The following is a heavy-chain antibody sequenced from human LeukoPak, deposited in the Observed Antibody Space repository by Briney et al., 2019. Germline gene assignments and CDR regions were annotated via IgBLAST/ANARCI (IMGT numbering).Heavy chain of an antibody. CDR1: GGSISSSSYY. J-gene: IGHJ5*02. V-gene: IGHV4-39*07. Sequence: PSETLSLTCTVSGGSISSSSYYWGWIRQPPGKGLEWIGSIYYSGSTYYNPSLKSRVTISVDTSKNQFSLKLSSVTAADTAVYYCARDRDGSGSYFNWFDPWGQGTLVTVSS. D-gene: IGHD3-10*01. CDR2: IYYSGST. CDR3: ARDRDGSGSYFNWFDP.